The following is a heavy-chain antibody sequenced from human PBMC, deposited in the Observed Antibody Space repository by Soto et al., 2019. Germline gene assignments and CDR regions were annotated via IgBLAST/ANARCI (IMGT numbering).Heavy chain of an antibody. CDR3: AKCSRVVVVVAATNDY. D-gene: IGHD2-15*01. CDR2: ISGSGGST. V-gene: IGHV3-23*01. J-gene: IGHJ4*02. Sequence: EVQLLESGGGLVQPGGSLRLSCAASGFTFSSYAMSWVRQAPGKGLEWVSAISGSGGSTYYADSVKGRFTISRDNSKNTLCLQMKSLRAEDTAVYYCAKCSRVVVVVAATNDYWGQGTLVTVSS. CDR1: GFTFSSYA.